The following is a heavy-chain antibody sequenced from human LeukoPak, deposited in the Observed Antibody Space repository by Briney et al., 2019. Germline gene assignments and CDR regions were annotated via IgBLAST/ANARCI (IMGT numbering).Heavy chain of an antibody. CDR1: GFTVSSNY. V-gene: IGHV3-21*01. D-gene: IGHD3-22*01. Sequence: GGSLRLSCAASGFTVSSNYMSWVRQAPGKGLEWVSSISSSSSYIYYADSVKGRFTISRDNAKNSLYLQMNSLRAEDTAVYYCARDYDGSGPPGSFDYWGQGTLVTVSS. CDR3: ARDYDGSGPPGSFDY. CDR2: ISSSSSYI. J-gene: IGHJ4*02.